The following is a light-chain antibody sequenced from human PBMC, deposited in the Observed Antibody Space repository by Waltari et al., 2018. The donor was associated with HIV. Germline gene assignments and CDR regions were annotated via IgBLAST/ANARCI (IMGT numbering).Light chain of an antibody. V-gene: IGLV4-69*01. CDR1: SGHSSYA. Sequence: QLVLTQSPSASASLGASVKLTCTLSSGHSSYAIAWPQQQPDKGPRYLMKLNSAGSAREGDGLPAPLSGSSLGASPSLTISSLQSEDEADYYCQTWGPGIFWVCGAATTLTVL. CDR3: QTWGPGIFWV. CDR2: LNSAGSA. J-gene: IGLJ3*02.